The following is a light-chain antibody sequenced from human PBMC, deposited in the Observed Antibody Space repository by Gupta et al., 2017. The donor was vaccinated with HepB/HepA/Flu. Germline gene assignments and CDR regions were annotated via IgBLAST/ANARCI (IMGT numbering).Light chain of an antibody. V-gene: IGKV3-20*01. CDR1: QYVRDIY. Sequence: EIVLTQSPGTLSLSPGDRATLSCRASQYVRDIYFAWYQQSPGQAPRLLMYGTSIRATGLPDRFSGSGSGTDFTLTISIRAPEDFAVYYCHQKGSSPETFGQGTNLEIK. J-gene: IGKJ2*01. CDR2: GTS. CDR3: HQKGSSPET.